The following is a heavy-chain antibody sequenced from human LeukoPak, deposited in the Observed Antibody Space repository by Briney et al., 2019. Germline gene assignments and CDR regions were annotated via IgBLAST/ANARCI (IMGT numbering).Heavy chain of an antibody. Sequence: GGSLRLSCAASGFSFSYYGMNWVRQTPGKGLEWVSSISSNTNYIDYVDSVKGRFTISRDNAENSLYLQMNSLRAEDTAVYYCAREESGATVREAFDIWGQGTMVTVSS. CDR1: GFSFSYYG. J-gene: IGHJ3*02. D-gene: IGHD4-17*01. V-gene: IGHV3-21*01. CDR2: ISSNTNYI. CDR3: AREESGATVREAFDI.